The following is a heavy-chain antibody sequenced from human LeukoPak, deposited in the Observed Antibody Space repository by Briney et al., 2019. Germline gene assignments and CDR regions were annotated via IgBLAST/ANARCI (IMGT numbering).Heavy chain of an antibody. CDR3: AREKNYGDYGDWFDP. V-gene: IGHV1-69*01. Sequence: SVKVSCKASGGTFSSYAISWVRQAPGQGLEWMGGIIPIFGTANYAQKFQGRVTITADESTSTAYMEPSSLRSEDTAVYYCAREKNYGDYGDWFDPWGQGTLVTVSS. D-gene: IGHD4-17*01. CDR2: IIPIFGTA. CDR1: GGTFSSYA. J-gene: IGHJ5*02.